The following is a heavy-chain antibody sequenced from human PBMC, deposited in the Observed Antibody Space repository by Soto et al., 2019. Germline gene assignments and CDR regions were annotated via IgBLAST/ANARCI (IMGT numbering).Heavy chain of an antibody. D-gene: IGHD6-6*01. CDR1: RHTFTGYY. Sequence: QVQVVQSGAEVKKPGASAKVSGKASRHTFTGYYMHWLRQAPGQGLEWMGIINPSGGSTTYAQKFQGRVNMTRDTSTGTVFMELSSLRSDDTAVYYCAAAYTASSVWFDPWGQGTLVTVSS. CDR3: AAAYTASSVWFDP. V-gene: IGHV1-46*01. J-gene: IGHJ5*02. CDR2: INPSGGST.